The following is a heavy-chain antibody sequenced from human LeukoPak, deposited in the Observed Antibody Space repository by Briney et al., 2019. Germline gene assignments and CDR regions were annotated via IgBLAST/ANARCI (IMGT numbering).Heavy chain of an antibody. D-gene: IGHD3-10*01. CDR1: GYTLTELS. J-gene: IGHJ4*02. Sequence: ASVKVSCKVSGYTLTELSMHWVRQAPGQGLEWMGWINPDTGGTNYAQKFQGRVTMTRDTSISTAYMELSRLRSDDTAVYYCARERFYSSGNYNNRIDYWGQGTLVTVSS. CDR3: ARERFYSSGNYNNRIDY. V-gene: IGHV1-2*02. CDR2: INPDTGGT.